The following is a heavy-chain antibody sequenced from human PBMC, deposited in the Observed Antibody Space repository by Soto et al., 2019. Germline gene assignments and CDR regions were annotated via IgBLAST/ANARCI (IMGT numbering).Heavy chain of an antibody. CDR3: ARPYADSSASSTRYFDL. V-gene: IGHV3-30-3*01. CDR1: GFTFSYYA. Sequence: QVQLVESGGGVVQPGRSLRLSCAASGFTFSYYAMHWVRQAPGKGLEWVAVISYDGSNKYYADSVKGRFTISRDNSKNKLFLQMNSLRAEDTAVFYCARPYADSSASSTRYFDLWGRGTLVTVSS. D-gene: IGHD3-22*01. CDR2: ISYDGSNK. J-gene: IGHJ2*01.